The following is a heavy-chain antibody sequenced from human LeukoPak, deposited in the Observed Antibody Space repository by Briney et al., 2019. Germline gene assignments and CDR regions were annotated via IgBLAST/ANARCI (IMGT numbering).Heavy chain of an antibody. CDR3: ARDREVGSTDDAFDI. Sequence: ASVKVSCKASGYTFTGHYMHWVRQAPGQGLEWMGRINPNSGGANYAQKFQGRVTMTRDTSISTAYMELSGLRPDDTAVYYCARDREVGSTDDAFDIWGQGTRVIVSS. D-gene: IGHD1-26*01. CDR2: INPNSGGA. V-gene: IGHV1-2*06. J-gene: IGHJ3*02. CDR1: GYTFTGHY.